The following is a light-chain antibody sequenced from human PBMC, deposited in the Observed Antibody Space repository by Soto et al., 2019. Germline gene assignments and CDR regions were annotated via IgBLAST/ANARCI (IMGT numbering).Light chain of an antibody. CDR3: QQYVSSVT. CDR2: VAS. Sequence: EIVLTQSPGSLSLSPGARGTLSCRASQSVDSSVFAWYQQKPDQAPRLLIYVASNRATGIPDRFSGSGSGTDFTLTISRLEPEDFAVYYCQQYVSSVTFGQGTKVEI. J-gene: IGKJ1*01. CDR1: QSVDSSV. V-gene: IGKV3-20*01.